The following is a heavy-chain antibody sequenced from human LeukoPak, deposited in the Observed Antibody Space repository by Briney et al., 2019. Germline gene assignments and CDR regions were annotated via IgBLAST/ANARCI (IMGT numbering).Heavy chain of an antibody. Sequence: PGGSLRLSCAASGFTFSDYYMSWIRQAPGKGLEWVSYISSSSSYTNYADSVKGRFTISRDNAKNSLYLQMNSLRAEDTAVYYCARGVDGYTSFDYWGQETLVTVSS. CDR3: ARGVDGYTSFDY. V-gene: IGHV3-11*05. CDR2: ISSSSSYT. CDR1: GFTFSDYY. D-gene: IGHD5-24*01. J-gene: IGHJ4*02.